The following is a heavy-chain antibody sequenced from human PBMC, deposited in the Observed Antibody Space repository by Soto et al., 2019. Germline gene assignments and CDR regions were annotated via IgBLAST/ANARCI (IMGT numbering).Heavy chain of an antibody. CDR2: ISYDGSNK. V-gene: IGHV3-30*18. J-gene: IGHJ4*02. CDR1: GFTFSNYG. CDR3: AKVTRRPYYCDD. Sequence: QVQLVESGGGLVQPGRSLRLSCAASGFTFSNYGMHWVRQAPGKGLEWVALISYDGSNKYYADSVKGRFTISRHNSKNTLYLQMNSLRAEDTAVYYCAKVTRRPYYCDDWGQGTLVTVYS.